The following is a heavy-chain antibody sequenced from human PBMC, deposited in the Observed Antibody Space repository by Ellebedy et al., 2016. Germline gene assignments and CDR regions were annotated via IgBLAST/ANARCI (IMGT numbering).Heavy chain of an antibody. CDR3: AALDLGNDY. CDR2: IYRDGSIR. Sequence: GGSLRLSCAASGFTFSSYWMHWVRQAPGKGLVWVSDIYRDGSIRNYAGSVRGRFTISRDNAKNTLYLQMESLRVEDSAVYYRAALDLGNDYWGQGTLVTVSS. V-gene: IGHV3-74*01. J-gene: IGHJ4*02. D-gene: IGHD6-6*01. CDR1: GFTFSSYW.